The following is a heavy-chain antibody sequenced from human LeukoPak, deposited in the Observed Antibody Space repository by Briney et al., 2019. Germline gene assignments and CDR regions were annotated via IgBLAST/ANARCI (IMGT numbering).Heavy chain of an antibody. CDR1: GGSISRSSYY. J-gene: IGHJ4*02. CDR2: IFYSGST. V-gene: IGHV4-39*01. D-gene: IGHD3-22*01. Sequence: KASETLSLTCTVSGGSISRSSYYWGWIRQPPGKGLEWIGSIFYSGSTYYNPSLKSRVTISVDTSKNQFSLKLSSVTAADTAVYYCARQHPIYDSSGYDDYWDQGTLVTVSS. CDR3: ARQHPIYDSSGYDDY.